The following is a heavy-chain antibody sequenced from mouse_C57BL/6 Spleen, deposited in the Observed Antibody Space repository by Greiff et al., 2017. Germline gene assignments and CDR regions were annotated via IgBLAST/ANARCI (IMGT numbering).Heavy chain of an antibody. V-gene: IGHV1-81*01. CDR3: ARSGAYYSNYEKGNYFDY. Sequence: QVQLQQSGAELARPGASVKLSCKASGYTFTSSGISWVKQRTGQGLEWIGEIYPRSGNTYYNEKFKGKATLTADKSSSTAYMELRSLTSEDSAVXFCARSGAYYSNYEKGNYFDYWGQGTTLTVSS. CDR1: GYTFTSSG. J-gene: IGHJ2*01. CDR2: IYPRSGNT. D-gene: IGHD2-5*01.